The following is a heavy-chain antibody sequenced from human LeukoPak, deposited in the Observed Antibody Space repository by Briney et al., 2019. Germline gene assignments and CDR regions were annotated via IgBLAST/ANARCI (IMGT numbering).Heavy chain of an antibody. J-gene: IGHJ4*02. Sequence: QSGGSLSLLCGVWGLPFHRYAKHWVPQAPGKALEGVSGICCSGGCTYYADSVKGRFTISRDNSKNTVYLQMNSLTAEDTAVYYCAKTTAGYSSGRNPGWPADYWGQGTLVTVSS. V-gene: IGHV3-23*01. CDR3: AKTTAGYSSGRNPGWPADY. D-gene: IGHD6-19*01. CDR1: GLPFHRYA. CDR2: ICCSGGCT.